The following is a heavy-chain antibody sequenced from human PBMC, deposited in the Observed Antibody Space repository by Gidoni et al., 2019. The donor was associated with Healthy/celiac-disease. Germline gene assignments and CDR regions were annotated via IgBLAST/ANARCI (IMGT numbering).Heavy chain of an antibody. Sequence: QVQLVQSGAVVKKPGSSVTVSCQASGYTFTSYYMPWVRQAPGQGLEWMGIINPSGGSTSYAQKFQGRVTMTRDTSTSTVYMELSSLRSEDTAVYYCARDGGEASILYYYYYGMDVWGQGTTVTVSS. CDR1: GYTFTSYY. CDR2: INPSGGST. V-gene: IGHV1-46*01. CDR3: ARDGGEASILYYYYYGMDV. J-gene: IGHJ6*02.